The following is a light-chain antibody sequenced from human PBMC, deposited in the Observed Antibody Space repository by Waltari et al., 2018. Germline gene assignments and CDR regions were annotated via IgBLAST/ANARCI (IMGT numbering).Light chain of an antibody. Sequence: SYELTQPLSVSVALGQTARISCARINIENKNVHWYQQRPGQAPVLVIYSDVNRPSGIPERFSGSTSGNTATLTITRAQAGDEADYYCQMWDNTWVFGGGTKLTVL. V-gene: IGLV3-9*01. CDR3: QMWDNTWV. CDR1: NIENKN. J-gene: IGLJ3*02. CDR2: SDV.